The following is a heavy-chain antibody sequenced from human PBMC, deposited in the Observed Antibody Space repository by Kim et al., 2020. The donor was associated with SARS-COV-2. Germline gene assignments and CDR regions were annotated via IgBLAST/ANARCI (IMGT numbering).Heavy chain of an antibody. CDR3: VRDGSHHRRRYCSGGSCHNWFDP. V-gene: IGHV3-33*01. CDR1: GFTFSDYA. CDR2: ISNDGGNK. D-gene: IGHD2-15*01. J-gene: IGHJ5*02. Sequence: GGSLRLSCSASGFTFSDYAIHWVRQAPGKGLEWVAVISNDGGNKYYADSVKGRFTISRDNSKNTLFLQMNSLRAEDTAVYYCVRDGSHHRRRYCSGGSCHNWFDPWGRGTLVSVSS.